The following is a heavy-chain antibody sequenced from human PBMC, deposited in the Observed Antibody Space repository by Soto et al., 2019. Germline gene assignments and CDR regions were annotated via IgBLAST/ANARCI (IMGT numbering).Heavy chain of an antibody. J-gene: IGHJ5*02. CDR3: TTPLNYYDSSGYYYLNWFDP. D-gene: IGHD3-22*01. Sequence: EVQLVESGGGLVKPGGSRRLSCAASGFTFSNAWMNWVRQAPGKGLEWVGRIKSKTDGGTTDYAAPVKGRFTISRDDSKNTLYLQMNSLKTEDTAVYYCTTPLNYYDSSGYYYLNWFDPWGQGTLVTVSS. V-gene: IGHV3-15*07. CDR1: GFTFSNAW. CDR2: IKSKTDGGTT.